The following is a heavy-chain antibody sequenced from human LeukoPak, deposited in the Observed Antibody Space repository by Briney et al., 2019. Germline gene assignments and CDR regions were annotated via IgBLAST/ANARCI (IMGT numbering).Heavy chain of an antibody. J-gene: IGHJ2*01. D-gene: IGHD4-17*01. CDR3: AGDYDHFDV. Sequence: GGSLRLSCAASGFTFSNAWMNWVRQAPGKGLEWVGRIKTKSDGGTTDYTAPVKGRFTISRDDSKNTLYSQMHSLKIEDTAMYYCAGDYDHFDVWGRGTLVTVSS. V-gene: IGHV3-15*01. CDR2: IKTKSDGGTT. CDR1: GFTFSNAW.